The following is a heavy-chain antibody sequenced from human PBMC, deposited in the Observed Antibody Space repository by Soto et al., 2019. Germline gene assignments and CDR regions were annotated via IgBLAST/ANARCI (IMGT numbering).Heavy chain of an antibody. CDR3: AKDYADSTYYDFWSGYYAFFDY. J-gene: IGHJ4*02. CDR1: GFTFSSYA. V-gene: IGHV3-23*01. CDR2: ISGSGGST. Sequence: EVQLLESGGGLVRPGGSLRLSCAASGFTFSSYAMSWVRQAPGKGLEWVSAISGSGGSTYYADSVKGRFTISRDNSKNTLYLQMNSLRAEDTAVYYCAKDYADSTYYDFWSGYYAFFDYWGQGTLITVSS. D-gene: IGHD3-3*01.